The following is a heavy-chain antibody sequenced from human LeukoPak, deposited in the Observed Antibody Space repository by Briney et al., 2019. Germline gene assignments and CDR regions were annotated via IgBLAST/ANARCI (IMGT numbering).Heavy chain of an antibody. J-gene: IGHJ4*02. CDR3: AREGIYGSSSPPGY. CDR2: INHDGSET. CDR1: GFTFSKYW. Sequence: GGSLRLSCAASGFTFSKYWMSWVRQAPGKGLEWVANINHDGSETYYVDSVKGRFTISRDNAKNSLFLRMISLRAEDTAVYYCAREGIYGSSSPPGYWGQGTLVTVSS. V-gene: IGHV3-7*01. D-gene: IGHD6-6*01.